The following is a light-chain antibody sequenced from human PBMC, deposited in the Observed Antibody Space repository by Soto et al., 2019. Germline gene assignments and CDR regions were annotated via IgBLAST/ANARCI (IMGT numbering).Light chain of an antibody. V-gene: IGKV1-39*01. CDR3: QQSYSTPQT. CDR2: GAS. CDR1: QSVITY. Sequence: DILMTQSPSSLSASVGDTVTFACRASQSVITYLNWYQQKPGKAPKLLIYGASNLQSGVPSRFSGRGSGTDFTLTISSLQPGDFATYYCQQSYSTPQTFGQGTKVDIK. J-gene: IGKJ1*01.